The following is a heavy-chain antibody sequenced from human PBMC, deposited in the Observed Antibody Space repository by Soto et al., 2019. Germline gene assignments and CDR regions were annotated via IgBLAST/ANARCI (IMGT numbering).Heavy chain of an antibody. CDR2: IYYSGST. CDR3: ARHTYGNNRYYFDL. J-gene: IGHJ4*02. D-gene: IGHD4-17*01. V-gene: IGHV4-39*01. Sequence: SETLSLTCTVSGGSISTSSYYWGWIRQPPGKGLEWIGSIYYSGSTYYNPSLKSQVTISVDTSKNQFSLQLSSVTAADTALYYCARHTYGNNRYYFDLWGQGSPVTVSS. CDR1: GGSISTSSYY.